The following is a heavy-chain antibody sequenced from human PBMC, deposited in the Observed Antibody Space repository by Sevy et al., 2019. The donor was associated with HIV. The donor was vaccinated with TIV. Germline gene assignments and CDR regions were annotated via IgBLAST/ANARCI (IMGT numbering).Heavy chain of an antibody. CDR2: ISGSGSDI. CDR3: ARDHVKDGDLGDYSYYAMDV. Sequence: GGSLRLSCAASGFTLSDYYMSWIRQAPGKGLEWVSYISGSGSDIYYADSVTGRFTISRDNAKNSLYLQMNSVRSEDTAVYYCARDHVKDGDLGDYSYYAMDVWGQGTTVTVSS. J-gene: IGHJ6*02. V-gene: IGHV3-11*01. CDR1: GFTLSDYY. D-gene: IGHD4-17*01.